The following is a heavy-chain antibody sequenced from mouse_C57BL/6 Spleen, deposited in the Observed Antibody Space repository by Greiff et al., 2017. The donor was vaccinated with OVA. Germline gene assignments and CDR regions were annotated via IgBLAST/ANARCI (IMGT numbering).Heavy chain of an antibody. CDR2: INPSNGGT. Sequence: QVQLQQPGTDLVKPGASVKLSCKASGYTFTSYWMHWVKQRPGQGLEWIGNINPSNGGTNYNEKFKSKATLTVDKSSSTAYMQLSSLTSEDSAVYYCARPITTVVATNYAMDYWGQGTSVTVSS. D-gene: IGHD1-1*01. CDR1: GYTFTSYW. CDR3: ARPITTVVATNYAMDY. V-gene: IGHV1-53*01. J-gene: IGHJ4*01.